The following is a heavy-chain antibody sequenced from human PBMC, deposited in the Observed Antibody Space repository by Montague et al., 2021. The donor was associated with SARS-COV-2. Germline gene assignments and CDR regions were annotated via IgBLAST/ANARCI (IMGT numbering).Heavy chain of an antibody. J-gene: IGHJ4*02. Sequence: SETLSLTCTVSGGSISSSSYYWGWIRQPPGKGLEWIGSIYSGSTYYNPSLESRVTISVDTSKNQFSLKLSSVTAADTAVYYCALGFDYWGQGTLVTVSS. D-gene: IGHD7-27*01. CDR1: GGSISSSSYY. V-gene: IGHV4-39*07. CDR3: ALGFDY. CDR2: IYSGST.